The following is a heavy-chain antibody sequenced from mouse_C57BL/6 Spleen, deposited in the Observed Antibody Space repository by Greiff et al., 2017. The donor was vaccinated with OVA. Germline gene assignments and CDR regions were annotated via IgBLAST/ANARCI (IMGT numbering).Heavy chain of an antibody. CDR3: ARYDITTGGELAY. J-gene: IGHJ3*01. D-gene: IGHD1-1*01. Sequence: VQLQQPGAELVKPGASVKLSCKASGYTFTSYWMHWVKQRPGQGLEWIGMIHPTSGSTNYNEKFKSKATLTVDKSSSTAYMQLSSLTSEDSAVYYCARYDITTGGELAYWGQGTLVTVSA. CDR2: IHPTSGST. CDR1: GYTFTSYW. V-gene: IGHV1-64*01.